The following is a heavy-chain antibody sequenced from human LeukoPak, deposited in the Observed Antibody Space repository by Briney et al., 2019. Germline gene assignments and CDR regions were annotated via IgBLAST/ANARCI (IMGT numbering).Heavy chain of an antibody. V-gene: IGHV4-31*03. J-gene: IGHJ3*02. CDR1: GDSISSGGYY. D-gene: IGHD3-10*01. CDR2: IYYSGST. CDR3: ARGEVSVLWFGELSGAFDI. Sequence: PSETLSLTCTVSGDSISSGGYYWSWIRQHPGKGLEWIGYIYYSGSTYYNPSLKSRVTISVDTSKNQFSLKLSSVTAADTAVYYCARGEVSVLWFGELSGAFDIWGQGTMVTVSS.